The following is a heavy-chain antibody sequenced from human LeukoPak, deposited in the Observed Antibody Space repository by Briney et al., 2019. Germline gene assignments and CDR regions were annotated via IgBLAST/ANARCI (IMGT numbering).Heavy chain of an antibody. CDR3: ARMDSSGYYFGVDY. CDR1: GGSISSGDYS. D-gene: IGHD3-22*01. J-gene: IGHJ4*02. Sequence: PQTLSLTCAVSGGSISSGDYSWSWIRQPPGKGLEWIGYIYHSGSTYYNPSLKSRVTISVDRSKNQFSLKLSSVTAADTAVYYCARMDSSGYYFGVDYWGQGTLVTVSS. CDR2: IYHSGST. V-gene: IGHV4-30-2*01.